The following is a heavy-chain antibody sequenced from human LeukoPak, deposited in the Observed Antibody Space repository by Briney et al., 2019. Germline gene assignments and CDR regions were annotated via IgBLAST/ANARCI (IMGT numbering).Heavy chain of an antibody. Sequence: GGSLRLSCAASGFTFSSYGMHWVRQAPGKGLEWVAVIWYDGSNKYYADSVKGRFTISRDNSKNTLYLQMNSLRAEDTAVYYCARDDLGSGSYYPLFDYWGQGTLVTVSS. CDR1: GFTFSSYG. CDR2: IWYDGSNK. J-gene: IGHJ4*02. D-gene: IGHD3-10*01. CDR3: ARDDLGSGSYYPLFDY. V-gene: IGHV3-33*08.